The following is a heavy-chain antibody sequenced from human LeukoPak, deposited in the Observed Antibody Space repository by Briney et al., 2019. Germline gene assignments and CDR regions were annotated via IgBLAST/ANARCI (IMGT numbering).Heavy chain of an antibody. J-gene: IGHJ4*02. CDR1: GFTFSSYG. V-gene: IGHV3-30*18. CDR3: AKDRSGLQSVS. Sequence: PGGSLRLSCAASGFTFSSYGFHWVRPAPGKGLEWVAVISNDGSSKYYADSVKDRFTISRDNSKNTLYLQMSSLRAEDTAVYYCAKDRSGLQSVSWGQGTLVTVSS. D-gene: IGHD4-11*01. CDR2: ISNDGSSK.